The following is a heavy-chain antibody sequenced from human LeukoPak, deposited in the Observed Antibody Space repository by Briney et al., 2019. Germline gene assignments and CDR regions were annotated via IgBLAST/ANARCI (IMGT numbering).Heavy chain of an antibody. V-gene: IGHV4-31*02. CDR3: ARERTYFGSGSYPDS. J-gene: IGHJ4*02. CDR1: GGSTSSGAFY. D-gene: IGHD3-10*01. Sequence: PSETLSLTCTVSGGSTSSGAFYWSWIRPHPGKGREWIVYTYYSGLTYYNPSLGSRVTVSLDTSRYQYSLKLSSVTAADTAVYYCARERTYFGSGSYPDSWGQGTLVTVSS. CDR2: TYYSGLT.